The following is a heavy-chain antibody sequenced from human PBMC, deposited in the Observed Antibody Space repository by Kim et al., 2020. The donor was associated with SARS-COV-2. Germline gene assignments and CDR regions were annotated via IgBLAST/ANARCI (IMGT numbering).Heavy chain of an antibody. D-gene: IGHD2-15*01. V-gene: IGHV1-69*13. Sequence: SVKVSCKASGGTFSSYAISWVRQAPGQGLEWMGGIIPIFGTANYAQKFQGRVTITADESTSTAYMELSSLRSEDTAVYYCARVFTCSGGSCYSFGYYGMDVWGQGTTVTVSS. CDR3: ARVFTCSGGSCYSFGYYGMDV. J-gene: IGHJ6*02. CDR1: GGTFSSYA. CDR2: IIPIFGTA.